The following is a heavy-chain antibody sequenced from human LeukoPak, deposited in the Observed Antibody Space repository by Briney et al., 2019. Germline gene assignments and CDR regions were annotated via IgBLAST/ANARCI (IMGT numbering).Heavy chain of an antibody. V-gene: IGHV1-69*05. CDR1: GGTFSSYA. CDR2: IIPIFGTA. D-gene: IGHD2-2*01. J-gene: IGHJ4*02. Sequence: SVKVSCKASGGTFSSYAISWVRQAPGQGLEWMGRIIPIFGTANYAQKFQGRVTITTDESTSTAYMELSSLRSDDTAVYYCARGGSSASYYFDYWGQGTLVTVSS. CDR3: ARGGSSASYYFDY.